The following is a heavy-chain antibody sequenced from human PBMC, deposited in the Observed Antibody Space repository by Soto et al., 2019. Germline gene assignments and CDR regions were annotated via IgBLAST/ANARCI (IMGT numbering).Heavy chain of an antibody. J-gene: IGHJ4*02. CDR3: ARELQEQRSPPLGY. V-gene: IGHV3-30*03. D-gene: IGHD6-25*01. CDR2: ISYDGSNK. CDR1: GFTFSSYG. Sequence: HPGGSLRLSCAASGFTFSSYGMHWVRQAPGKGLEWVAVISYDGSNKYYADSVKGRFTISRDNSKKTLALQMNSLRVEDTAVYYCARELQEQRSPPLGYWGQGTLVTVSS.